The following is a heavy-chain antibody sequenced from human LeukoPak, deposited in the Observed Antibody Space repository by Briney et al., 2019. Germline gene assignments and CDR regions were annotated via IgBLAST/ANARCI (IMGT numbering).Heavy chain of an antibody. CDR2: ISAYNAYT. D-gene: IGHD3-22*01. CDR3: ARDVLHRIHYDSSAYYPGSSY. Sequence: ASVKVSCKASGYTCTSDYMHWVPQAPGQGLEWMGWISAYNAYTYYAQKLQGRVTMTTDTSTSTACMELRSLRSDDTAVYYCARDVLHRIHYDSSAYYPGSSYWGQGTLVTVSS. J-gene: IGHJ4*02. CDR1: GYTCTSDY. V-gene: IGHV1-18*04.